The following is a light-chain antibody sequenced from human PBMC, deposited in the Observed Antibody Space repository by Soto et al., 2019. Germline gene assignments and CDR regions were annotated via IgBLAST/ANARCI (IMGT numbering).Light chain of an antibody. CDR2: SND. CDR1: NSNIGSNT. V-gene: IGLV1-44*01. CDR3: AAWDDSLSGPV. J-gene: IGLJ2*01. Sequence: QSVLTQPPSASGTPGQRVTISCSGSNSNIGSNTVNWYQQVPGTAPKLLIYSNDQRPSGVPDRFSGSKSGTSASLAISGLQSEDEADYSCAAWDDSLSGPVFGGGTQLTVL.